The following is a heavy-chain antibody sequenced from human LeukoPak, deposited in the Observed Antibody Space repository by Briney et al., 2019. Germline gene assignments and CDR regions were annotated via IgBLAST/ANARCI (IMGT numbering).Heavy chain of an antibody. CDR3: ARASSWTPKGFDY. CDR2: IYYSGNT. J-gene: IGHJ4*02. V-gene: IGHV4-39*01. Sequence: SETLSLTCTVSGDSISRSNYYWGWVRQPPGKGLEWIGSIYYSGNTYYNPSLKSRVTISVDTSRNQFSLKLSSVTAADTAVYYCARASSWTPKGFDYWGQGTLVTVSS. D-gene: IGHD6-13*01. CDR1: GDSISRSNYY.